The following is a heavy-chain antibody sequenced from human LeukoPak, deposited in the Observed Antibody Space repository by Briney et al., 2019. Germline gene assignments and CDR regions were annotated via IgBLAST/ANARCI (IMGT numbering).Heavy chain of an antibody. CDR1: GYTFTSYG. D-gene: IGHD5-24*01. J-gene: IGHJ3*01. V-gene: IGHV1-2*02. CDR2: VNPNNGAT. Sequence: AASVKVACKASGYTFTSYGIDWVRQAPGQGLEWLGSVNPNNGATNYAPKFQGRVTLTRDTSISTAYMELRSLRSVDTAIYYCATYLETPPRYDAFDVWGQGTMVTVSS. CDR3: ATYLETPPRYDAFDV.